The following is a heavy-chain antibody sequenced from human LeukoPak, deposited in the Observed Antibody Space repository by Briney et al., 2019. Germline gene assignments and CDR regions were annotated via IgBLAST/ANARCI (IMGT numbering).Heavy chain of an antibody. J-gene: IGHJ4*02. D-gene: IGHD2-2*01. CDR1: GXTFDDYA. CDR3: ATIGDLYCSSTSCSLDY. Sequence: GGSLRLSCAASGXTFDDYAVHWVRQAPGKGLEWVSLISGDGGSTYYADSVKGRFTISRDNSKNSLYLQMNSLRTEDTALYYCATIGDLYCSSTSCSLDYWGQGTLVTVSS. CDR2: ISGDGGST. V-gene: IGHV3-43*02.